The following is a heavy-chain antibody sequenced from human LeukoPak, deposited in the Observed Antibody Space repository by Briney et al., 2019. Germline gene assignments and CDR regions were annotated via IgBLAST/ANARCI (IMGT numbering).Heavy chain of an antibody. CDR3: ARGRVTYYDFWSGYSRTHYFDY. D-gene: IGHD3-3*01. CDR1: GGSFSGYY. CDR2: INISGSP. J-gene: IGHJ4*02. Sequence: PSETLSLTCAVYGGSFSGYYWSGIRQPPGKGLEWIGEINISGSPNYNPSLKSRVTISVDTSKNQFSLKLSSVTAADTAVYYCARGRVTYYDFWSGYSRTHYFDYWGQGTLVTVSS. V-gene: IGHV4-34*01.